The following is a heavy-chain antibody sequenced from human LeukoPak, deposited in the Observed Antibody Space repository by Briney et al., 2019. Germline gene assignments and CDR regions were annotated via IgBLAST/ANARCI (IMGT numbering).Heavy chain of an antibody. Sequence: SETLSLTCTVSGGSISSYYWSWIRQPPGKGLEWIGYIYYSGSTNYNPSLKSRVTISVDTSKNQFSLKLSSVTAADTAVYYRARELYGVFDYWGQGTLVTVSS. D-gene: IGHD3-10*01. J-gene: IGHJ4*02. V-gene: IGHV4-59*01. CDR1: GGSISSYY. CDR3: ARELYGVFDY. CDR2: IYYSGST.